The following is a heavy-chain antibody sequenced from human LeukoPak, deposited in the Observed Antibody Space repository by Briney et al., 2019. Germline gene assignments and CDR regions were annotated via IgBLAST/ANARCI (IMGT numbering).Heavy chain of an antibody. CDR1: GASISNYY. V-gene: IGHV4-4*09. CDR3: ARLGSYHDF. J-gene: IGHJ4*02. Sequence: SETLSLTCTVSGASISNYYWSWIRQTPEKGLEWMGHIHSSGGSSYYPSLKSRLTLSIDTSRNQLSLKLPSVTAADTDVYFCARLGSYHDFWGQGALVTVSS. D-gene: IGHD1-26*01. CDR2: IHSSGGS.